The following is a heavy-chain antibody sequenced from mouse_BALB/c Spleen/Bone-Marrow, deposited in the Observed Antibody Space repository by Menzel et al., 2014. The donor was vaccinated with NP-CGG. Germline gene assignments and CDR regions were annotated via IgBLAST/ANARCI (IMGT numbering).Heavy chain of an antibody. J-gene: IGHJ2*01. V-gene: IGHV7-3*02. D-gene: IGHD1-3*01. Sequence: EVHLVESGGGLVQPGGSLRLSCATSGFTFTDYYMNWVRQPPGKALEWLGFIRNKANGYTTEYSTSVKGRFTISRDNSQSILYLQMNTLRGEDSATYYCARGKGSVFFDYWGQGTTLTVSS. CDR2: IRNKANGYTT. CDR3: ARGKGSVFFDY. CDR1: GFTFTDYY.